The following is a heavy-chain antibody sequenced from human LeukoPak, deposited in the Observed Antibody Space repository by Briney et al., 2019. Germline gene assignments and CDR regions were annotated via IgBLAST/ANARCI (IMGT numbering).Heavy chain of an antibody. V-gene: IGHV4-34*01. Sequence: PSETLSLTCAVYGGSFSGYYWSWIRQPPGKGLEWIGEINHSGSTNYNPSLKSRVTISVDTSKNQFSLKLTSVTAADTAVYYCVRFARTQVWLSNSEAFDIWGQGTMVTVSS. CDR1: GGSFSGYY. J-gene: IGHJ3*02. CDR2: INHSGST. CDR3: VRFARTQVWLSNSEAFDI. D-gene: IGHD3-22*01.